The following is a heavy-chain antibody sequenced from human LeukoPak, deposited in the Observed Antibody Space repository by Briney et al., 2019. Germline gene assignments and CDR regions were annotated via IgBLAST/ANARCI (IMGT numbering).Heavy chain of an antibody. J-gene: IGHJ4*02. D-gene: IGHD4-17*01. CDR1: GYTFTSNY. V-gene: IGHV1-46*01. CDR3: ARVGDYGMIDY. Sequence: GASVKVSCKAFGYTFTSNYMHWVRQAPGQGPEWMGVISPSGGSTTYAQKFQGRVTMTTDTSTSTAYMELRSLRSDDTAVYYCARVGDYGMIDYWGQGTLVTVSS. CDR2: ISPSGGST.